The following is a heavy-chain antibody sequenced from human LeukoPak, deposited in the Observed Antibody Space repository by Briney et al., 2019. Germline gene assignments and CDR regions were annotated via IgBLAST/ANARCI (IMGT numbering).Heavy chain of an antibody. CDR2: INPNSGGT. CDR1: GYTFTGYY. Sequence: ASVKVSCKASGYTFTGYYMHWVRQAPGQGLEWMGRINPNSGGTNYAQKFQGRVTMTRDTSISTAYMELSRLRSDDTAVYYCARVGQVVSAWDYGGTDHDFDYWGQGTLVTVSS. CDR3: ARVGQVVSAWDYGGTDHDFDY. D-gene: IGHD4-23*01. J-gene: IGHJ4*02. V-gene: IGHV1-2*06.